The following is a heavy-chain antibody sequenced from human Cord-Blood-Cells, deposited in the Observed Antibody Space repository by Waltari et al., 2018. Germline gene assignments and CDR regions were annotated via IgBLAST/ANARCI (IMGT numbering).Heavy chain of an antibody. CDR3: ARGGLEYFQH. J-gene: IGHJ1*01. CDR1: GGSFSGYY. V-gene: IGHV4-34*01. CDR2: INHSGST. Sequence: QVQLQQWGAGLLKPSETLSLTCAVYGGSFSGYYWSWIRQPPGKGLEWMGEINHSGSTNYNPSLKSRVTISVDTSKNQFSLKLSSVTAADTAVYYCARGGLEYFQHWGQGTLVTVSS.